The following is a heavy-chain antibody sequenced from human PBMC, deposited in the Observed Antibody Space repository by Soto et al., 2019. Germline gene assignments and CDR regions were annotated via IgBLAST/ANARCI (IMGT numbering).Heavy chain of an antibody. Sequence: PSETLSRTCSVSGVSISSGYCTWIRQSPGKGLEWIGYISHSGPRHYRASLQSRLTMSVETSKNQFSLNLTSVTAADTAIYYCATSNPTCPGCYSWGQGTLVTVSS. CDR2: ISHSGPR. V-gene: IGHV4-59*01. D-gene: IGHD3-10*01. J-gene: IGHJ5*02. CDR3: ATSNPTCPGCYS. CDR1: GVSISSGY.